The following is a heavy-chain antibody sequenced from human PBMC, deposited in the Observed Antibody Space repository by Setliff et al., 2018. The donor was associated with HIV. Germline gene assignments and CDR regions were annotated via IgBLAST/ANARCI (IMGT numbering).Heavy chain of an antibody. Sequence: ASVKVSCKVSGYTLTELSMHWVRQAPGKGLVWMGGFDPEDGEIIYAQKFQGRVTITADKATRTVYMELSGLRSEDTAVYFCARDSASYYGSGNSYNVVDWGQGTLVTVSS. V-gene: IGHV1-24*01. CDR2: FDPEDGEI. CDR3: ARDSASYYGSGNSYNVVD. D-gene: IGHD3-10*01. J-gene: IGHJ4*02. CDR1: GYTLTELS.